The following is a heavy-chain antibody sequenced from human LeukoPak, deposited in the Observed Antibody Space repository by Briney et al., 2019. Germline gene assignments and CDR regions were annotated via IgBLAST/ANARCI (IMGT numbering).Heavy chain of an antibody. D-gene: IGHD3-22*01. Sequence: PSETLSLTCAVSGYSISSGYYWGWIRQPPGKGLEWIGSIYHSGSTYYNPSLKSRVSISVETSKNQFSLNLDSVTAADTAVYYCARGPSIRYYDGSGYYYFDYWGQGTLVTAST. CDR1: GYSISSGYY. V-gene: IGHV4-38-2*01. CDR2: IYHSGST. J-gene: IGHJ4*02. CDR3: ARGPSIRYYDGSGYYYFDY.